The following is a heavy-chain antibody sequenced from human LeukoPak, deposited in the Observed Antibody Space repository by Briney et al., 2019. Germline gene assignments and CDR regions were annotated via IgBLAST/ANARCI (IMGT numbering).Heavy chain of an antibody. V-gene: IGHV3-23*01. CDR1: GFTFSNLA. CDR3: ARWLQRPIDF. CDR2: ISDSGGTT. J-gene: IGHJ4*02. D-gene: IGHD5-24*01. Sequence: GGSLRLSCVASGFTFSNLAMGWVRQAPGKGLEWVPVISDSGGTTYYADSVKGRFTISRDNSKNTLYLQMNSLRAEDTAVYYCARWLQRPIDFWGQGTLVTVSS.